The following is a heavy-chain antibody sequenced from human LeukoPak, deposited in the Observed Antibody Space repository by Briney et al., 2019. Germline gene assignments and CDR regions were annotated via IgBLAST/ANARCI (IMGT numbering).Heavy chain of an antibody. V-gene: IGHV1-18*01. CDR3: ARTLWFGELLSWWFDP. CDR2: ISAYNGNT. D-gene: IGHD3-10*01. J-gene: IGHJ5*02. Sequence: GXGXEGXGXISAYNGNTKYAQKLQGRVTMTTDTSTSTAYMELRSLRSDDTAVYYCARTLWFGELLSWWFDPWGQGTLVTVSS.